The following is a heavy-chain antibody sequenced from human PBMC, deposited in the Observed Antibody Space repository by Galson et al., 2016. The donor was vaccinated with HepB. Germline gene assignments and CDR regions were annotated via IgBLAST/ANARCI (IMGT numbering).Heavy chain of an antibody. V-gene: IGHV1-69*06. D-gene: IGHD2-15*01. CDR3: ARADTYCSGGGCYSIRFDP. J-gene: IGHJ5*02. CDR1: GGALRNYA. Sequence: SVKVSCKASGGALRNYAIDWVRQAPGQGLEWMGGIIPSFGTANYAQKFQGRLTITADKSTSTAYMDLSSLGSEDTAVYYCARADTYCSGGGCYSIRFDPWGQGTLVTVSS. CDR2: IIPSFGTA.